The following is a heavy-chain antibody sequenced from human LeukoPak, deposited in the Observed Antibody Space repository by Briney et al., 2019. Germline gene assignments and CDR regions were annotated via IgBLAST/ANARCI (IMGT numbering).Heavy chain of an antibody. J-gene: IGHJ4*02. CDR3: SKKGQNEDYGKPD. CDR2: IRYDGSNK. V-gene: IGHV3-30*02. D-gene: IGHD4-17*01. Sequence: GGSLRLSCAASGFTFSSYGMHWVRQAPGKGLEWVAFIRYDGSNKYYADSVKGRFTISRDNSKNTLYLQMNSLRAEDTAVYYCSKKGQNEDYGKPDWGQGTLVTVSS. CDR1: GFTFSSYG.